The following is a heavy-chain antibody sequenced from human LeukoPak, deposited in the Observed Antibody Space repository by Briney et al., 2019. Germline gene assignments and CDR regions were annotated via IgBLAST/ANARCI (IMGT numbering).Heavy chain of an antibody. D-gene: IGHD3-22*01. Sequence: ASVKVSCKASGYTFTGYYMHWVRQAPGQGLEWMGWINPNSGGTNYAQKFQGRVTMTRDTSISTAYMELSRLRSDDTAVYYCARARYDSSGYYFDYRGQGTLVTVSS. J-gene: IGHJ4*02. CDR1: GYTFTGYY. V-gene: IGHV1-2*02. CDR2: INPNSGGT. CDR3: ARARYDSSGYYFDY.